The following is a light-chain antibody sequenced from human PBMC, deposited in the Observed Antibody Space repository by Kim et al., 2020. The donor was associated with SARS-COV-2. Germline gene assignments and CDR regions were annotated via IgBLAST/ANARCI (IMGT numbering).Light chain of an antibody. CDR1: QSVRSN. V-gene: IGKV3-15*01. CDR2: GAS. J-gene: IGKJ4*01. Sequence: EIVMTQSPATLSVSPGERATLSCRASQSVRSNLAWYQRKPGQAPRLLIYGASTRATGIPARFSGSGSGTEFTLTISSLQSEDFAVYYCQQYNDWLTFGGGTKVDIK. CDR3: QQYNDWLT.